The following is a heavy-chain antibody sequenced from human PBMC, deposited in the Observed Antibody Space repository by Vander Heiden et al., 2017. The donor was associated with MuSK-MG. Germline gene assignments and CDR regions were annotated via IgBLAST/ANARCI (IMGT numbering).Heavy chain of an antibody. Sequence: QIALKESGPTLVKPTQTLTLTCTFSGFSLSPSAVCVVWIRQPPGKALEWLALIYWDDDKRYSTSLKSRLTITKDTSKNQVVLTMTNMDTVDTAKYYCAHCRYSSSWYGFPGFFDYWGQGTLVTVSS. V-gene: IGHV2-5*02. J-gene: IGHJ4*02. CDR3: AHCRYSSSWYGFPGFFDY. D-gene: IGHD6-13*01. CDR1: GFSLSPSAVC. CDR2: IYWDDDK.